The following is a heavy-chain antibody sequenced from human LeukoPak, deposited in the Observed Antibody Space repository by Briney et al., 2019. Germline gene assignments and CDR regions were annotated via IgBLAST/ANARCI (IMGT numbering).Heavy chain of an antibody. Sequence: GASVKVSCKASGYTFTSHGISWVRQAPGQGLEWMGWVSAYNGNTNYAQKLQGRVTMTTDTSTSTAYMELRSLRSDDTAVYYCARTYYYDSSGYLDYWGQGTLVTVSS. CDR2: VSAYNGNT. J-gene: IGHJ4*02. CDR3: ARTYYYDSSGYLDY. CDR1: GYTFTSHG. V-gene: IGHV1-18*01. D-gene: IGHD3-22*01.